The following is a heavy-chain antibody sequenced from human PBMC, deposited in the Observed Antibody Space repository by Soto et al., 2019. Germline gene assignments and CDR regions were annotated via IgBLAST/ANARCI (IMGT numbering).Heavy chain of an antibody. Sequence: PGGSLRLSCAASGFTFSSYAMSWVRQAPGKGLEWVSAISGSGGSTYYADSVKGRFTISRDNSKNTLYLQMNSLRAEDTAVYYFAKAFGWYFFAFDIWGQVTIVTVPS. V-gene: IGHV3-23*01. CDR2: ISGSGGST. CDR1: GFTFSSYA. CDR3: AKAFGWYFFAFDI. J-gene: IGHJ3*02. D-gene: IGHD2-15*01.